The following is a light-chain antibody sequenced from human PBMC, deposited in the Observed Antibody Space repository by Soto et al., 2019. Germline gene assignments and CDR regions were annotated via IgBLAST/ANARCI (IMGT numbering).Light chain of an antibody. J-gene: IGLJ2*01. Sequence: QSALTQPPSASGSPGQSVTISCTGTSSDVGGYNFVSWYQQHPGKAPKLMIYDVTERPSGVPDRFSGSKSGNTASLTVSGLQGADEAEYYCASYAGSNIPVLLGGGTQLTVL. CDR1: SSDVGGYNF. V-gene: IGLV2-8*01. CDR3: ASYAGSNIPVL. CDR2: DVT.